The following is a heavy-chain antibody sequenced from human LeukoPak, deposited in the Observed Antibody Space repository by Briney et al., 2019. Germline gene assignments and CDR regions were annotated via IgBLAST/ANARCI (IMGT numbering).Heavy chain of an antibody. CDR3: AGAGGNPYDFWSGYPNYYYYYGMDV. CDR1: GFTFSSYS. Sequence: GGSLRLSCAASGFTFSSYSMNWVRQAPGKGLEWVSSISSSSSYIYYADSVKGRFTISRDNAKNSLYLQMNSLRAEDTAVYYCAGAGGNPYDFWSGYPNYYYYYGMDVWGQGTTVTVSS. D-gene: IGHD3-3*01. V-gene: IGHV3-21*01. CDR2: ISSSSSYI. J-gene: IGHJ6*02.